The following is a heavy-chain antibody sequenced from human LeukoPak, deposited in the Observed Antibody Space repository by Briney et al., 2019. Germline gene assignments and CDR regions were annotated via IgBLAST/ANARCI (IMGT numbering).Heavy chain of an antibody. CDR1: GFTFSDYY. CDR3: ARDAHYDSSGYLPDY. D-gene: IGHD3-22*01. Sequence: GGSLRLSCAASGFTFSDYYMSWIRQAPGKGLEWVSYISSSSSYTNYADSVKGRFTISRDNAKSSLYLQMNSLRAEDTAVYYCARDAHYDSSGYLPDYWDQGILVTVSS. V-gene: IGHV3-11*05. J-gene: IGHJ4*02. CDR2: ISSSSSYT.